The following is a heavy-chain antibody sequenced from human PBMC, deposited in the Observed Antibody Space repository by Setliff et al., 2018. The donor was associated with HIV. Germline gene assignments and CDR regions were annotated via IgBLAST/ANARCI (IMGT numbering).Heavy chain of an antibody. V-gene: IGHV4-39*07. J-gene: IGHJ4*02. CDR3: ARGYSSGWTGYFDY. Sequence: SETLSLTCNVSGDSIKSSTYHWGWIRQSSGKGLEWIGSIAYSGSTSYSPSLKSRVTISVDTSNNQFSLRLRSVTAADTAVYYCARGYSSGWTGYFDYWGQGTLVTVSS. CDR1: GDSIKSSTYH. D-gene: IGHD6-19*01. CDR2: IAYSGST.